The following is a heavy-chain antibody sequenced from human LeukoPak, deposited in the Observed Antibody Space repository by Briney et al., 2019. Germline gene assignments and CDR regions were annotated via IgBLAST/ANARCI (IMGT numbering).Heavy chain of an antibody. V-gene: IGHV4-39*07. D-gene: IGHD6-13*01. Sequence: PSETLSLTCSVSGGSISSSSYYWGWIRQPPGKGLEWIGSIYYSGSTNYNPSLKSRVTISVDTSKNQFSLKLSSVTAADTAVYYCARDIGRPPLAALYYYYMDVWGKGTTVTVSS. CDR1: GGSISSSSYY. CDR3: ARDIGRPPLAALYYYYMDV. J-gene: IGHJ6*03. CDR2: IYYSGST.